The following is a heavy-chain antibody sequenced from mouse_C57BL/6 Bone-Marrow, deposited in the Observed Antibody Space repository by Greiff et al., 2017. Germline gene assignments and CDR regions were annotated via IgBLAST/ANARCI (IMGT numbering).Heavy chain of an antibody. CDR1: GYTFTSYW. J-gene: IGHJ4*01. V-gene: IGHV1-69*01. Sequence: QVQLQQPGAELVMPGASVKLSCKASGYTFTSYWMHWVKQRPGQGLEWIGEFDPSDSSTNYNQQFKGKSTLTVDKSSSTAYMQLSSLTSEVSAVYYCARGMVTTRGYWGQGNSVTVSA. CDR2: FDPSDSST. D-gene: IGHD2-2*01. CDR3: ARGMVTTRGY.